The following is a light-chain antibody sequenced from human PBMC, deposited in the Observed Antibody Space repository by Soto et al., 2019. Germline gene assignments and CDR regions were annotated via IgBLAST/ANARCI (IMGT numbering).Light chain of an antibody. CDR3: SSYTRSSTLV. V-gene: IGLV2-14*03. CDR2: DVT. Sequence: QSVLTQPASVSGSLGQSITISCTGTTSDVGAYNYVSWYQQHPGKAPQLVIYDVTNRPSGVSNRFSGSKSANTASLTISGLQAEEEADYYCSSYTRSSTLVFGGGTQLTVL. J-gene: IGLJ3*02. CDR1: TSDVGAYNY.